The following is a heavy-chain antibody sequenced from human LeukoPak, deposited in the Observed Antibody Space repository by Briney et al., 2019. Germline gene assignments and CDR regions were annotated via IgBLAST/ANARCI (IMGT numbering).Heavy chain of an antibody. V-gene: IGHV3-48*01. Sequence: PGGSLRLSCAISGFTFTNSAMNWVRQAPGKGLEWVSNIGTSSTTIYYADSVKGRFTISRDNAKNSLYLQMNSLRAEDTAVYYCARDHASMQQLVPGWFDPWGQGTLVTVSS. D-gene: IGHD6-13*01. CDR1: GFTFTNSA. CDR2: IGTSSTTI. J-gene: IGHJ5*02. CDR3: ARDHASMQQLVPGWFDP.